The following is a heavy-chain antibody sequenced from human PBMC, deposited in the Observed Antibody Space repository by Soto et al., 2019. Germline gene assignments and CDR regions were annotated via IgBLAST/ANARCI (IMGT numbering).Heavy chain of an antibody. V-gene: IGHV4-4*02. J-gene: IGHJ6*02. CDR2: IYHSGST. D-gene: IGHD2-21*02. Sequence: PSETLSLTCAVSGGSISSSNWWSWVRQPPGKGLEWIGEIYHSGSTNYNPSLKSRVTISVDKSKNQFSLKLSSVTAADTAVYYCARHIVVVTARSIHYYYYGMDVWGQGTTVTVSS. CDR1: GGSISSSNW. CDR3: ARHIVVVTARSIHYYYYGMDV.